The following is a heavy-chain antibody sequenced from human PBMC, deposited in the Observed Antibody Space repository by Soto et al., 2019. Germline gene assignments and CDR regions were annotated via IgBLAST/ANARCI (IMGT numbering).Heavy chain of an antibody. CDR2: IIPIFGTA. Sequence: QVQLVQSGAEVKKPGSSVKVSCKASGGTFSSYAISWVRQAPGQGLEWMGGIIPIFGTANYAQKFQGRVTITADESTSTAYMELSSLRSEDTAVYYCARAGLTKRYCTNGVCSDFDYWGQGTLVTVSS. J-gene: IGHJ4*02. CDR1: GGTFSSYA. CDR3: ARAGLTKRYCTNGVCSDFDY. V-gene: IGHV1-69*12. D-gene: IGHD2-8*01.